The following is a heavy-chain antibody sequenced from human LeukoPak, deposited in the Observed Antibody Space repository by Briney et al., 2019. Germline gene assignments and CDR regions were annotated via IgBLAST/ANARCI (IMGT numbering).Heavy chain of an antibody. CDR3: ARDRNTDFWSGYYTNYFDY. CDR2: ISWNSGRI. J-gene: IGHJ4*02. Sequence: PGGSLRLSCAASGFTFDDYAMHWVRQAPGKGLEWVSGISWNSGRIGYVDSVKGRFTISRDNAKNSLYLQMNSLRAEDTAVYYCARDRNTDFWSGYYTNYFDYWGQGTLVTVSS. CDR1: GFTFDDYA. V-gene: IGHV3-9*01. D-gene: IGHD3-3*01.